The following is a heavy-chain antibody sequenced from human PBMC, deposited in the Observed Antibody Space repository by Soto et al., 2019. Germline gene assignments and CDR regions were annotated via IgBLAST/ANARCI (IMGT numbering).Heavy chain of an antibody. CDR3: AKDAAITIFGVVTTNAFDI. CDR1: GVTFSSYA. CDR2: ISGSGGST. J-gene: IGHJ3*02. Sequence: GGSLRLSCAASGVTFSSYAMSWVRQAPGKGLEWVSAISGSGGSTYYADSVKGRFTISRDNSKNTLYLQMNSLRAEDTAVYYCAKDAAITIFGVVTTNAFDIWGQGTMVTVS. D-gene: IGHD3-3*01. V-gene: IGHV3-23*01.